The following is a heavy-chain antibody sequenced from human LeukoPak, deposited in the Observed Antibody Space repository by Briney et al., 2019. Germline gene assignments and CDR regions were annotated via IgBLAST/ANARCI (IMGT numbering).Heavy chain of an antibody. CDR3: ARSAYPGAFDI. J-gene: IGHJ4*02. Sequence: PGVSLRLSCAASGFTFSSYSMNWDRHAPGKGLEWVSSISSSSSYIYYADSVKGRFTISRDNAKNSLYLQMNSLRAEDTAVYYCARSAYPGAFDIWGQGTLVTVSS. CDR2: ISSSSSYI. V-gene: IGHV3-21*01. D-gene: IGHD2-21*01. CDR1: GFTFSSYS.